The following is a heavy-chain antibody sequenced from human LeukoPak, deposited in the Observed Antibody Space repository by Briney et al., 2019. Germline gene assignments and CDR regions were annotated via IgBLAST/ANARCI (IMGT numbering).Heavy chain of an antibody. J-gene: IGHJ1*01. CDR1: GFTFSSYS. CDR3: ARDILTGSQSRFQH. V-gene: IGHV3-48*04. CDR2: ISSSGSTI. Sequence: GGSLRLSCAASGFTFSSYSMTWVRQAPGKGLEWVSYISSSGSTIYYADSVKGRFTISRDNAKNSLYLQMNSLRAEDTAVYYCARDILTGSQSRFQHWGQGTLVTVSS. D-gene: IGHD3-9*01.